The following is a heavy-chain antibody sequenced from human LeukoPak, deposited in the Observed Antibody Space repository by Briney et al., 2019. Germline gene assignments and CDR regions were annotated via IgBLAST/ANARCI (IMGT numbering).Heavy chain of an antibody. D-gene: IGHD2-2*01. J-gene: IGHJ4*02. V-gene: IGHV1-8*02. CDR3: ARAPMGTAAFY. CDR1: GGTFSSYA. Sequence: GASVKVSCKASGGTFSSYAISWVRQAPGLGLEWMGWMNPVTGDAGSTQKFQGRVTLTRDTSISTAYMELSSLTSDDTAFYYCARAPMGTAAFYWGQGTLVTVSS. CDR2: MNPVTGDA.